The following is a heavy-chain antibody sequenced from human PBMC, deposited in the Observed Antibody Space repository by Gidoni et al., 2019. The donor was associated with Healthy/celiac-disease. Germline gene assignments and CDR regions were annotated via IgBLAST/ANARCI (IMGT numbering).Heavy chain of an antibody. CDR1: GFTFSSYE. J-gene: IGHJ4*02. CDR2: SSSSGSTI. D-gene: IGHD3-9*01. V-gene: IGHV3-48*03. CDR3: ARDILTGYY. Sequence: EVQLVESGGGLVQPGGSLRLSCAASGFTFSSYERNWVRQAPGKGLEWVSYSSSSGSTIYYADSVKGRFTISRDNAKNSLYLQMNSLRAEDTAVYYCARDILTGYYGGQGTLVTVSS.